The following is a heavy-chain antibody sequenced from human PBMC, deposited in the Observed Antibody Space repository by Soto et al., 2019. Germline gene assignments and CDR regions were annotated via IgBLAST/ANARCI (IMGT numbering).Heavy chain of an antibody. D-gene: IGHD4-17*01. J-gene: IGHJ4*02. V-gene: IGHV3-30*18. CDR1: GFTFSSYG. Sequence: QVQLVESGGGVVQPGRSLRLSCAASGFTFSSYGMHWVRQAPGKGLEWVAVISYDGSNKYYADSVKGRFTISRDNSKNTLYRQMNSLRAEDTAVYYCANQGDYGDYDDGGDYWGQGTLVTVSS. CDR2: ISYDGSNK. CDR3: ANQGDYGDYDDGGDY.